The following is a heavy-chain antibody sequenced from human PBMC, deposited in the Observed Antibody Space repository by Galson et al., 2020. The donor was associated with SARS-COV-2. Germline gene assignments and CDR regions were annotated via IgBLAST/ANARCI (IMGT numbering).Heavy chain of an antibody. CDR1: GGSISSSSYY. CDR3: ARANLDIDCSGGSCYRQYYFDY. J-gene: IGHJ4*02. Sequence: SETLSLTCTVSGGSISSSSYYWGWIRQPPGKGLEWIGSIYYSGSTYYNPSLKSRVTISVDTSKNQFSLKLSSVTAADTAVYYCARANLDIDCSGGSCYRQYYFDYWGQGTLVTVSS. D-gene: IGHD2-15*01. CDR2: IYYSGST. V-gene: IGHV4-39*01.